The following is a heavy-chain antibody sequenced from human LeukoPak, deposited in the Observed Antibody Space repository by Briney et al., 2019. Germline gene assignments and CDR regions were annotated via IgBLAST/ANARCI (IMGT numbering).Heavy chain of an antibody. CDR3: AREMATFYFDY. J-gene: IGHJ4*02. CDR2: IWYDGSNK. CDR1: GFTFSSYG. V-gene: IGHV3-33*08. D-gene: IGHD5-24*01. Sequence: SGGSLRLSCAASGFTFSSYGMHWVRQAPGKGLEWVAVIWYDGSNKYYADSVKGRFTISRDNSKNTLYLQMNSLRAEDTAVYYCAREMATFYFDYWGQGTLVTVSS.